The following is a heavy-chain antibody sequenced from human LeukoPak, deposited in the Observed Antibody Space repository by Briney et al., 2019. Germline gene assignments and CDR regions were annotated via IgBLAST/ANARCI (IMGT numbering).Heavy chain of an antibody. J-gene: IGHJ5*02. CDR2: IYYSGST. V-gene: IGHV4-30-4*08. D-gene: IGHD5-24*01. CDR1: GGSISSGDYY. Sequence: SETLSLTCTVSGGSISSGDYYWSWIRQPPGKGREWIGYIYYSGSTYYNPSLKSRVTISVDTSKNQFSLKLSSVTAADTAVYYSARAEDGYSNWFDPWGQGTLVTVSS. CDR3: ARAEDGYSNWFDP.